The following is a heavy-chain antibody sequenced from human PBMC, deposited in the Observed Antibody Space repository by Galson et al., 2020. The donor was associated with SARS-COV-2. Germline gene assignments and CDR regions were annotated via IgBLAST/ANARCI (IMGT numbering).Heavy chain of an antibody. CDR1: GFSLSTSGMC. CDR3: AQSVFWSGYWSVGCMDV. Sequence: SGPTLVNPTQTLTLTCTFSGFSLSTSGMCVSWIRQPPGKALEWLALIDRDDDKYYSTSLKTRLTISKDTSKNQAVLTMTNMDPVDTVTYYCAQSVFWSGYWSVGCMDVLCQVTTFAVSS. D-gene: IGHD3-3*01. CDR2: IDRDDDK. J-gene: IGHJ6*02. V-gene: IGHV2-70*01.